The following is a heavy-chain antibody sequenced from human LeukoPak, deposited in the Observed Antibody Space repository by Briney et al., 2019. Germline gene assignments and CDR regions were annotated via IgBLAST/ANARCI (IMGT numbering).Heavy chain of an antibody. Sequence: SETLSLTCAVSGGSISSSNWWSWVRQPPGKGLEWIGEIYHSGSTNYNPSLKSRVTISVDKSKNQFSLKLSSVTAADTAVYYCARGRDSSSWSPRPMDYWGQGTLVTVSS. CDR1: GGSISSSNW. V-gene: IGHV4-4*02. CDR3: ARGRDSSSWSPRPMDY. D-gene: IGHD6-13*01. CDR2: IYHSGST. J-gene: IGHJ4*02.